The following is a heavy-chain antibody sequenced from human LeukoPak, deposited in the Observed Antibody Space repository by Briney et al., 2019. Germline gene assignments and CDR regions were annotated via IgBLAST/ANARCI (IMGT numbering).Heavy chain of an antibody. CDR2: IYYSGST. V-gene: IGHV4-39*01. CDR3: ASRYCSGGSCYPGRYYYYYMDV. Sequence: PPETLSLTCTVSGGSISSSSYYWGWIRQPPGKGLEWIGSIYYSGSTYYNPSLKSRVTISVDTSKNQFSLKLSSVTAADTAVYYCASRYCSGGSCYPGRYYYYYMDVWGKGTTVTVSS. D-gene: IGHD2-15*01. CDR1: GGSISSSSYY. J-gene: IGHJ6*03.